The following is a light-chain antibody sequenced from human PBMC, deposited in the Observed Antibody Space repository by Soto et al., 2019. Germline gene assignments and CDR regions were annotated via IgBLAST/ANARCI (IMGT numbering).Light chain of an antibody. Sequence: QSALTQPASVSGSPGQSITISCTGTSSDVGGYNYVSWYQQHPGKAPKPMIYEVSNRPSGVSNRFSGSKSGNTASLTISGLQAEDEADYYCSSYTSSSTHGVFGGGTKLTVL. CDR1: SSDVGGYNY. CDR2: EVS. V-gene: IGLV2-14*01. CDR3: SSYTSSSTHGV. J-gene: IGLJ3*02.